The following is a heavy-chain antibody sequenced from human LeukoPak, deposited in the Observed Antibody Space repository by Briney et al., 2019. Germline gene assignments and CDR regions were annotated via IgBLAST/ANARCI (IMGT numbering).Heavy chain of an antibody. Sequence: TGGSLRLSCAASGSTFSSYAMSWVRQAPGKGLEWVSAISGSGGSTYYADSVKGRFTISRDNSKNTLYLQMNSLRAEDTAVYYCAKGGNYGSGNYYFDYWGQGTLVTVSS. CDR2: ISGSGGST. CDR3: AKGGNYGSGNYYFDY. CDR1: GSTFSSYA. D-gene: IGHD3-10*01. J-gene: IGHJ4*02. V-gene: IGHV3-23*01.